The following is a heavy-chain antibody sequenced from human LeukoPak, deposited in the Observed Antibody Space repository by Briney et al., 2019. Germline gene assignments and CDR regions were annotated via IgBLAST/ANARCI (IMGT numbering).Heavy chain of an antibody. CDR2: IYPGDSDT. CDR1: GYSFTSYW. Sequence: GESLKISCKGSGYSFTSYWIGWVRQMPGKGLEWMGIIYPGDSDTRYSPSFQGQVTISADKSISTAYLQWSSLKASDTVMYYCARIGPIAAAGFDPWGQGTLVTVSS. D-gene: IGHD6-13*01. J-gene: IGHJ5*02. V-gene: IGHV5-51*01. CDR3: ARIGPIAAAGFDP.